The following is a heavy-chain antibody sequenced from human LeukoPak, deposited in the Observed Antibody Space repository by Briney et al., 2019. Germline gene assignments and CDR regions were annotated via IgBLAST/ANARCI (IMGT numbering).Heavy chain of an antibody. CDR2: IRYDGSNK. D-gene: IGHD6-6*01. V-gene: IGHV3-30*02. J-gene: IGHJ4*02. CDR3: AKGGPLGSSSPFDY. CDR1: GFTFSSYG. Sequence: TGGSLRLSCAASGFTFSSYGMHWVRQAPGKGLEWVAFIRYDGSNKYYADSVKGRFTISRDNSKNTLYLQMNSLRAEDTAVYYCAKGGPLGSSSPFDYWGQGTLVTVSS.